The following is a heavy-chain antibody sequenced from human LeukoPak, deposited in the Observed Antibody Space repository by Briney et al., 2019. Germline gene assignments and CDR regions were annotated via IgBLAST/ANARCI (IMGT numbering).Heavy chain of an antibody. CDR3: ARKGILRATSDY. Sequence: ASVKVSRKASGYTFTSYDINWVRQATGQGLEWMGWMNPNSGNTGYAQKFQGRVTMTRNTSISTAYMELSSLRSEDTAVYYCARKGILRATSDYWGQGTLVTVSS. CDR2: MNPNSGNT. J-gene: IGHJ4*02. D-gene: IGHD1-26*01. CDR1: GYTFTSYD. V-gene: IGHV1-8*01.